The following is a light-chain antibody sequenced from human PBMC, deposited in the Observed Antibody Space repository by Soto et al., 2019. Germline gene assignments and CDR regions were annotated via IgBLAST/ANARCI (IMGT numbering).Light chain of an antibody. CDR1: KLGDKY. Sequence: SYELTQPPSVSVSPGQTASITCSGDKLGDKYACWYQQKPGQSPVLVIYQDSKRPSGIPERFSGSNSGNTATLTISGTHAMDEADYYCQAWDSSSLYVFGTGTKLTVL. CDR3: QAWDSSSLYV. V-gene: IGLV3-1*01. J-gene: IGLJ1*01. CDR2: QDS.